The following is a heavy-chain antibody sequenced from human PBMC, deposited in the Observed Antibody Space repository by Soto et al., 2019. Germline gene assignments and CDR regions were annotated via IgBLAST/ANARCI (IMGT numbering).Heavy chain of an antibody. CDR1: GGSISSSNW. Sequence: SETLSLTCAVSGGSISSSNWWSWVRQPPGKGLEWIGEIYHSGSTNYNPSLKSRVTISVDKSKNQFSLKLSSVTAADTAVYNCARAEGGNYYGMDVWGQGTTVTVSS. V-gene: IGHV4-4*02. CDR2: IYHSGST. D-gene: IGHD3-16*01. CDR3: ARAEGGNYYGMDV. J-gene: IGHJ6*02.